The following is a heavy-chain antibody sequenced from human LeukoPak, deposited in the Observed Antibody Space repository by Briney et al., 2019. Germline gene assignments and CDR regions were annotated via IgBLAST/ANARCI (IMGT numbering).Heavy chain of an antibody. J-gene: IGHJ3*02. V-gene: IGHV4-59*01. CDR1: GFTFSSYG. CDR2: IYYSGTT. D-gene: IGHD5-24*01. Sequence: GSLRLSCAASGFTFSSYGMHWIRQPPGKGLEWIGYIYYSGTTNYNPSLKSRVTISVDTSKNQFSLKLTSVTAADTAMYYCGRGRDGYPLDIWGQGTMVTVSS. CDR3: GRGRDGYPLDI.